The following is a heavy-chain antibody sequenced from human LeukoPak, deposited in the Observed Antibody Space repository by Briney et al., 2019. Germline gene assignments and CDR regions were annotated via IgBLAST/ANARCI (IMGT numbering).Heavy chain of an antibody. CDR3: ARSSYSYGYMSVYYFDY. Sequence: ASVKVSCKASGYTFTGYYMHWVRQAPGQGLEWMGRINPNSGGTNYAQKFQGRVTMTRDTSISTAYMELSRLRSDDTAVYYCARSSYSYGYMSVYYFDYWGQGTLVTVSS. V-gene: IGHV1-2*06. J-gene: IGHJ4*02. CDR2: INPNSGGT. D-gene: IGHD5-18*01. CDR1: GYTFTGYY.